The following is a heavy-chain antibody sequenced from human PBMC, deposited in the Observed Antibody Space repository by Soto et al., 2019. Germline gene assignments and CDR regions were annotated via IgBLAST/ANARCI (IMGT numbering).Heavy chain of an antibody. D-gene: IGHD3-3*01. CDR3: ARGPTYYDFWSGANFDY. Sequence: GGSLRLSCAASGFTFSSYWMHWVRQAPGKGLVWVSRINSDGSSTSYADSVKGRFTISRDNAKNTLYLQMNSLRAEDTAVYYCARGPTYYDFWSGANFDYWGQGTLVTVSS. V-gene: IGHV3-74*01. CDR2: INSDGSST. J-gene: IGHJ4*02. CDR1: GFTFSSYW.